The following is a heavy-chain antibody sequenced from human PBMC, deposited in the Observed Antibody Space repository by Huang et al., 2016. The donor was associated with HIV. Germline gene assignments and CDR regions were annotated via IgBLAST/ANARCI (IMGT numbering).Heavy chain of an antibody. CDR2: IKIDGRTT. CDR3: ARAGGFEI. Sequence: EEHLVGSGGGLVQPGGSLRLSCEASGFKFSNYWMQWVRQAPGKGLMWVSRIKIDGRTTDYADSVKGRFTISRDNAKNTLYLQMSSLTAEDMAIYYCARAGGFEIWGQGTVVTVSS. D-gene: IGHD2-15*01. J-gene: IGHJ3*02. V-gene: IGHV3-74*01. CDR1: GFKFSNYW.